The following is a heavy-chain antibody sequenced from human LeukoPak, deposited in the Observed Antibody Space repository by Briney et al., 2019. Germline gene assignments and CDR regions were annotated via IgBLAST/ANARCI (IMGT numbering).Heavy chain of an antibody. V-gene: IGHV4-59*01. Sequence: PSETLSLTCTVSGGSISSYYWSWIRQPPGKGLEWIGYIYYSGSTNYNLSLKSRVTISVDTSKNQFSLKLSSVTAADTAVYYCAASMVRGVIITRKPYLFDYWGQGTLVTVSS. CDR1: GGSISSYY. D-gene: IGHD3-10*01. CDR2: IYYSGST. CDR3: AASMVRGVIITRKPYLFDY. J-gene: IGHJ4*02.